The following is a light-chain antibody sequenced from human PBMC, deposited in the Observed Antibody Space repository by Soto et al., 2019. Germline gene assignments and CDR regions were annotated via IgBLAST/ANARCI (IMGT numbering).Light chain of an antibody. CDR3: NSYTTSNTFV. Sequence: QSVLTQPACVSLSPGHAITVSCIGTSSDIGAHNFVSWYQQHPGKAPKLIIYEVINRPSGVSDRFSGSKSGNTASLTISGLQSEDEADYYCNSYTTSNTFVFGSGAKVTVL. J-gene: IGLJ1*01. CDR2: EVI. CDR1: SSDIGAHNF. V-gene: IGLV2-14*03.